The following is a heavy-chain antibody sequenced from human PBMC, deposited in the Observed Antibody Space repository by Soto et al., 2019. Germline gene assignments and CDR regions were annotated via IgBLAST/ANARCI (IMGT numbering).Heavy chain of an antibody. CDR1: GFTFSTYW. D-gene: IGHD3-22*01. V-gene: IGHV3-74*01. CDR2: INRDGSTI. J-gene: IGHJ4*02. Sequence: EVQLVESGGGLIQPGGSLRLSGQGTGFTFSTYWMHWVRHVPGKGPVWVSRINRDGSTINYAGSVRGRFTISRDNAKNTLYLQLNRRRVDDTAVYYCATGHDSSWHYTLAFWGLGSLVTVSS. CDR3: ATGHDSSWHYTLAF.